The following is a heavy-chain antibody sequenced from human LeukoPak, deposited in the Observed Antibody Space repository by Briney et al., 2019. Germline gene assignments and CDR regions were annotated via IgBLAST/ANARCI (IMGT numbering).Heavy chain of an antibody. V-gene: IGHV3-48*03. D-gene: IGHD3-10*01. CDR1: GFTSSSFE. Sequence: RGCLRLSCAPSGFTSSSFEMNWVRPAPGEGLGWVSYIISSGRTTYYADSVKGRFTIARDNPKNSLYLQMNSLRAEDTAVYYCARVEDGGWAKYYYGSWSYSAFDYWGQGTLVTVSS. CDR3: ARVEDGGWAKYYYGSWSYSAFDY. CDR2: IISSGRTT. J-gene: IGHJ4*02.